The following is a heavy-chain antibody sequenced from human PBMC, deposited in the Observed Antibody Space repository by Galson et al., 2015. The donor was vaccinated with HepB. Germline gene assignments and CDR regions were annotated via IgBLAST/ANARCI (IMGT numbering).Heavy chain of an antibody. CDR3: TRDLGYYYGSGSDY. V-gene: IGHV3-49*04. J-gene: IGHJ2*01. D-gene: IGHD3-10*01. CDR2: IRTETYGGTT. CDR1: GFTFGDYA. Sequence: SLRLSCASSGFTFGDYAMNWVRQAPGKGLEWVAFIRTETYGGTTEYAASVKGRFTIFRDDSNSIAYLQMNSLKIADTAVYYCTRDLGYYYGSGSDYWGRGTLVTVSS.